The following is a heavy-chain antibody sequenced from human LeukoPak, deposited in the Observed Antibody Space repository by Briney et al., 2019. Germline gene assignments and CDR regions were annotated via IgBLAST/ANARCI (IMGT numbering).Heavy chain of an antibody. CDR1: GYSISSGYY. CDR2: IDHSGSP. D-gene: IGHD2-2*01. V-gene: IGHV4-38-2*02. J-gene: IGHJ5*02. Sequence: PSETLSLTCTVSGYSISSGYYWGWIRQPPGKGLEWIGSIDHSGSPYYNPSLKSRVTISVDTSKNQFSLKLSSVTAADTAVYYCARVVVPAGKGPWFDPWGQGTLVTVSS. CDR3: ARVVVPAGKGPWFDP.